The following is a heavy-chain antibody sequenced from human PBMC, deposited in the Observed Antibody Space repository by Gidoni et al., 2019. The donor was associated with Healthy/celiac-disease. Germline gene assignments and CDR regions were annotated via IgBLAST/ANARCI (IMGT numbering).Heavy chain of an antibody. V-gene: IGHV3-15*01. D-gene: IGHD3-16*01. J-gene: IGHJ4*02. CDR3: TTDRGSFDY. Sequence: EVQLVVSGGGLVKPGGSLRLSCAASGFTFSNAWMSWVRQARGKAVEWVGRIKSKTDGGKTDYAAPVKSRFTISRDDSKNTLYLQMNSLKTEDTAVYYCTTDRGSFDYWGQGTLVTVSS. CDR1: GFTFSNAW. CDR2: IKSKTDGGKT.